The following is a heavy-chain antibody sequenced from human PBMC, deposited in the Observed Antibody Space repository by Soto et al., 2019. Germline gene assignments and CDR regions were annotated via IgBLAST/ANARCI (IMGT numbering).Heavy chain of an antibody. CDR3: ARANGYYDFWSGYPPYYGMDV. CDR2: INAGNGNT. Sequence: ASVKVSCKASGYTFTSYGIHWVRQAPGQRLEWTGWINAGNGNTKYSEKLQGRVTMTTDTSTSTAYMELRSLRSDDTAVYYCARANGYYDFWSGYPPYYGMDVWGQGTTVTVSS. CDR1: GYTFTSYG. D-gene: IGHD3-3*01. V-gene: IGHV1-3*01. J-gene: IGHJ6*02.